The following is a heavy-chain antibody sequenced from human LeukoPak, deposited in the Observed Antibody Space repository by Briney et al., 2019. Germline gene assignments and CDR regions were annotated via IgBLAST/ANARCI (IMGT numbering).Heavy chain of an antibody. J-gene: IGHJ4*02. CDR3: AKDLPGDSEVSDY. D-gene: IGHD2-21*01. CDR1: GFTFSNYA. V-gene: IGHV3-23*01. Sequence: GGSLRLSCAASGFTFSNYAMSWVRQAPAKGLEWVSTISGSGGSTYYADSVKGRFTISRDNSKNTLYLQMNSLRAEDTAVYYCAKDLPGDSEVSDYWGQGTLVTVSS. CDR2: ISGSGGST.